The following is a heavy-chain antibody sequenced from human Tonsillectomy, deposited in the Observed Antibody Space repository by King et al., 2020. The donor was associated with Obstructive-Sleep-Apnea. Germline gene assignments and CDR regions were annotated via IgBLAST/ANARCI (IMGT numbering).Heavy chain of an antibody. CDR3: AKGEWSSRSIDY. J-gene: IGHJ4*02. V-gene: IGHV3-30*18. CDR2: ISWNERDK. Sequence: VQLVDAGGGVVQPGTSLRLSCAASGFSFSTRDIHWVRQAPGKGLEWVALISWNERDKYYADSVKGRFTISSDNSKNTLYLEMNGLRAEETAAYYCAKGEWSSRSIDYWGQGTLVTVSS. D-gene: IGHD6-13*01. CDR1: GFSFSTRD.